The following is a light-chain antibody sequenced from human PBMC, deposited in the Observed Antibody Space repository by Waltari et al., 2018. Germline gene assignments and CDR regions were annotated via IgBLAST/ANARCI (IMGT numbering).Light chain of an antibody. V-gene: IGKV4-1*01. CDR3: QQYYNLPLT. J-gene: IGKJ4*01. CDR2: WAS. Sequence: DFVMTQSPDSLAVSLGERATINFKSSQSVLSDSNNKNYLAWYQQKPGQPPKALIYWASTRESGVPDRFSGSGSGTEFTLTISSLQAEDVAIYYCQQYYNLPLTFGGGTKVEIK. CDR1: QSVLSDSNNKNY.